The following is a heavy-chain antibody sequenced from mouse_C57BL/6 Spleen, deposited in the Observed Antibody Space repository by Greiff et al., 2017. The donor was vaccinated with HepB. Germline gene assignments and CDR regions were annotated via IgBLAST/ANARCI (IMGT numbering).Heavy chain of an antibody. J-gene: IGHJ4*01. CDR3: ARRGYGNLMDY. D-gene: IGHD2-1*01. V-gene: IGHV5-12*01. CDR1: GFTFSDYY. Sequence: EVKVVESGGGLVQPGGSLKLSCAASGFTFSDYYMYWVRQTPEKRLEWVAYISNGGGSTYYPDTVKGRFTISRDNAKNTLYLQMSRLKSEDTAMYYCARRGYGNLMDYWGQGTSVTVSS. CDR2: ISNGGGST.